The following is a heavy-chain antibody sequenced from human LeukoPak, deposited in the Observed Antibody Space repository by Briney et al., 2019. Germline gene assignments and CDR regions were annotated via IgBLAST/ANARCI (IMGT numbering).Heavy chain of an antibody. J-gene: IGHJ3*01. V-gene: IGHV4-34*01. Sequence: SETLSLTCAVYGGSFSGYYWSWIRQPPGKGLEWIGEINHSGSTNYNPSLKSRVTISVDTSKNQFSLKLSSVTAADTAVYYCARGLGTFPEYSSSWYVTRGRPRVLNWFDPWGQGTMVTVSS. D-gene: IGHD6-13*01. CDR1: GGSFSGYY. CDR2: INHSGST. CDR3: ARGLGTFPEYSSSWYVTRGRPRVLNWFDP.